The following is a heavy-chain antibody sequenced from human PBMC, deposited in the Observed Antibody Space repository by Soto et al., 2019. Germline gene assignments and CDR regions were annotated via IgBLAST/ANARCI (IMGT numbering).Heavy chain of an antibody. J-gene: IGHJ4*02. D-gene: IGHD6-19*01. CDR2: IYWDDDK. Sequence: QITLKESGPTLVKPTQTLTLTCTFSGFSLSTSGVGVGWIRQPPGKALEWLALIYWDDDKRYSPSLKSRLTITKDTSKNQVVLTMTNMDPVDTATYYCAHRLIGRVAGPYDYFDYWGQGTLVTVSS. CDR3: AHRLIGRVAGPYDYFDY. CDR1: GFSLSTSGVG. V-gene: IGHV2-5*02.